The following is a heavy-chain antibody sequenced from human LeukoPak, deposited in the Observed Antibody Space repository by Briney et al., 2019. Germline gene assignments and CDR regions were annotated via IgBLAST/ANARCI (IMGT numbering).Heavy chain of an antibody. D-gene: IGHD3-3*01. CDR3: ARGPTRITIFGVVNSRFDY. V-gene: IGHV4-30-4*08. J-gene: IGHJ4*02. CDR2: IYYSGST. CDR1: GGSISSGDYY. Sequence: SQTLSLTCTVSGGSISSGDYYWSWIRQPPGKGLEWIGYIYYSGSTYYNPSLKSRVTISVDTSKNQFSLKLSSVTAADTAVYYCARGPTRITIFGVVNSRFDYWGQGTLVTVSS.